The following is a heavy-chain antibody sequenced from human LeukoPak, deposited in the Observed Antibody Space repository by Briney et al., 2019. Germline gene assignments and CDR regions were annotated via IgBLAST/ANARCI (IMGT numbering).Heavy chain of an antibody. CDR2: IYYSGST. D-gene: IGHD5-18*01. Sequence: SETLSLTCTVSGGSISSGGYYWSWIRQHPGKGLEWIGYIYYSGSTYYNPSLKSRVTISVDTSKNLFSLKLSSVTAADTAVYYCASTTSTAPTGAYYYYGMDVWGQGTTVTVSS. CDR1: GGSISSGGYY. V-gene: IGHV4-31*03. CDR3: ASTTSTAPTGAYYYYGMDV. J-gene: IGHJ6*02.